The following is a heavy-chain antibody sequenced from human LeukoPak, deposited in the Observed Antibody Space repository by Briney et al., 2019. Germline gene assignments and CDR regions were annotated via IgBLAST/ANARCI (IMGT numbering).Heavy chain of an antibody. D-gene: IGHD1-14*01. V-gene: IGHV3-13*04. CDR1: GFTFSSYD. Sequence: GGSLRLSCAASGFTFSSYDMHWVRQPTGKGLESVSTIGTAGYTYYPGSVKDRFTISRENAKNSLYLQMNSLRAGDTAVYYCARGPAPNHHGHYGMDVWGQGTMVTVSS. J-gene: IGHJ6*02. CDR2: IGTAGYT. CDR3: ARGPAPNHHGHYGMDV.